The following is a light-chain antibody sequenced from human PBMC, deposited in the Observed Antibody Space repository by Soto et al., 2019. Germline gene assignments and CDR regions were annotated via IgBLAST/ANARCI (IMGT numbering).Light chain of an antibody. J-gene: IGKJ1*01. CDR2: DAS. CDR1: QSISSW. CDR3: QQYNSYWRT. Sequence: DIRMTQSPSTLSASVGDRVTITCRASQSISSWLAWYQQKPGKAPKLLIYDASSLESGVPSRFSGSGSGTEFTLTISSLQPDDFATYYCQQYNSYWRTFGQGTKVEIK. V-gene: IGKV1-5*01.